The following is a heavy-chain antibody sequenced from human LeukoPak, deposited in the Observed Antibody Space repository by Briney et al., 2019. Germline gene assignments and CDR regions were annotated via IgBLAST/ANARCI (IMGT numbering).Heavy chain of an antibody. D-gene: IGHD2-15*01. Sequence: GGSLRLSCAASGFTFSSYGMHWVRQAPGKGLEWVAFIRYDGSNKYYADSVKGRFTISRDNSKNTLYLQMNSLRAEDTAVYYCAKDSGIFPRGLATDAFDIWGQGTMVAVSS. CDR3: AKDSGIFPRGLATDAFDI. V-gene: IGHV3-30*02. CDR2: IRYDGSNK. J-gene: IGHJ3*02. CDR1: GFTFSSYG.